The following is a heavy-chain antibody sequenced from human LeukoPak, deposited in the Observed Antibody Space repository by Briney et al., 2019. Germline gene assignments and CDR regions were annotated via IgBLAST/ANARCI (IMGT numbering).Heavy chain of an antibody. CDR3: ARSEYYDILTVSP. Sequence: PSETLSLTCTVSGGSISSGDYYWSWIRQPPGKGLEWIGYIYYSVSTYYNPSLKSRVTISVDTSKNQFSLKLSSVTAADTAVYYCARSEYYDILTVSPWGQGTLVTVSS. CDR1: GGSISSGDYY. J-gene: IGHJ5*02. D-gene: IGHD3-9*01. CDR2: IYYSVST. V-gene: IGHV4-30-4*01.